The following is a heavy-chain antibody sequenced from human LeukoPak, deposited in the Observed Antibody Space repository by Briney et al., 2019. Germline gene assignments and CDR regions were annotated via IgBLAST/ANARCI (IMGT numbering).Heavy chain of an antibody. J-gene: IGHJ4*02. CDR2: IYHSGST. D-gene: IGHD3-10*01. Sequence: SETLSLTCTVSGYSISSGYYWGWIRQPPGKGLEWIGSIYHSGSTYYNPSLKSRVTISVDTSKNQFSLKLSSVTAADTAVYYCARADYYYGSGSYPNFDYWGQGTLVTVSS. CDR1: GYSISSGYY. V-gene: IGHV4-38-2*02. CDR3: ARADYYYGSGSYPNFDY.